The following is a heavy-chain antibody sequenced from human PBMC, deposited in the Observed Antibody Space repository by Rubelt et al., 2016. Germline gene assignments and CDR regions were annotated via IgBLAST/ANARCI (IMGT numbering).Heavy chain of an antibody. V-gene: IGHV5-10-1*03. CDR1: GYNFTTYW. Sequence: EVQLVQSGAEVKKPGESLRISCKGSGYNFTTYWISWVRQTPGKGLEWMGRIDPSDSYINYSPSFKGHVTSSADKSISTAYLQWSSLKASDTAMYYCGRGNSWYPLWGQGTLVTVSS. J-gene: IGHJ4*02. CDR3: GRGNSWYPL. CDR2: IDPSDSYI. D-gene: IGHD6-13*01.